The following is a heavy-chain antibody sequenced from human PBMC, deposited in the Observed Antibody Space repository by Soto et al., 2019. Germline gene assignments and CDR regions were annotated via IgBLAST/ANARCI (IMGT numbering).Heavy chain of an antibody. J-gene: IGHJ4*02. CDR1: GGTFSSYA. CDR2: INPSGGST. V-gene: IGHV1-46*01. CDR3: ARGLGVAALGAVDY. D-gene: IGHD2-15*01. Sequence: ASVKVSCKASGGTFSSYAISWVRQAPGQGLEWMGIINPSGGSTSYAQKFQGRVTMTRDTSTSTVYMELSSLRSEDTAVYYCARGLGVAALGAVDYWGQGTLVTVSS.